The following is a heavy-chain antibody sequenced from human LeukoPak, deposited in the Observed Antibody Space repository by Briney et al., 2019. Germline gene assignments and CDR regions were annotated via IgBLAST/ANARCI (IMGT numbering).Heavy chain of an antibody. V-gene: IGHV3-30-3*01. CDR1: GFTFSSYA. J-gene: IGHJ4*02. CDR2: ISVGGNNK. CDR3: ARAEAYGYGY. Sequence: GRSLKLSSAASGFTFSSYAVHWVRQAPDKGLEWVAVISVGGNNKYYADSVKGRFTISRDDSRNTLYLLMNSVRADDTAVYYCARAEAYGYGYWGQGTLVTVSS. D-gene: IGHD2-2*03.